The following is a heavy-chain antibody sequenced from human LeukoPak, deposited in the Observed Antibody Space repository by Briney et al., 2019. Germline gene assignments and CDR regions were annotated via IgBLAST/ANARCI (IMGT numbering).Heavy chain of an antibody. V-gene: IGHV4-59*12. J-gene: IGHJ2*01. CDR2: IYYSGST. Sequence: PSETLSLTCTVSGGSISSYYWSWIRQPPGKGLEWIGYIYYSGSTYYNPSLKSRVTISVDTSKNQFSLKLSSVTAADTAVYYCARDRVYYYGSTRNWYFDLWGRGTLVTVSS. D-gene: IGHD3-10*01. CDR3: ARDRVYYYGSTRNWYFDL. CDR1: GGSISSYY.